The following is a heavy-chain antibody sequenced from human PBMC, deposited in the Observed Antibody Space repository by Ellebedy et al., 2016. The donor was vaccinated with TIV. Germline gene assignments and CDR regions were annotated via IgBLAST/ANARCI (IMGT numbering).Heavy chain of an antibody. CDR3: ARARGWYGSDGMDV. J-gene: IGHJ6*04. Sequence: PGGSLRLSCAASGFTVSSNYMSWVRRAPGQGLGWVSVIYGGGHTDYAEHVEGRFTISSDHSKNTVYLQMNSLRAEDTAVYYCARARGWYGSDGMDVWGEGTTVTVSS. CDR2: IYGGGHT. CDR1: GFTVSSNY. V-gene: IGHV3-53*01. D-gene: IGHD6-19*01.